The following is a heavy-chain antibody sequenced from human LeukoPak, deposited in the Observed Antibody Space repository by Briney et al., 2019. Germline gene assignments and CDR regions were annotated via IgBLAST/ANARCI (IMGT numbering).Heavy chain of an antibody. Sequence: ASVKVSCKASGYTFTSYAMHWVRQAPGQRLEWMGWINAGSGNTNYSQKFQGRVTITRDTSANTAYMELSSLRSEGTAVYYCARTVPAAHYNDYWGQGTLVTVSS. V-gene: IGHV1-3*01. D-gene: IGHD2-2*01. J-gene: IGHJ4*02. CDR3: ARTVPAAHYNDY. CDR1: GYTFTSYA. CDR2: INAGSGNT.